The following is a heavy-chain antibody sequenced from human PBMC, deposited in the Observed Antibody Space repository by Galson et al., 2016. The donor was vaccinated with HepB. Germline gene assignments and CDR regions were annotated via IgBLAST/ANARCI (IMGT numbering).Heavy chain of an antibody. D-gene: IGHD1/OR15-1a*01. CDR3: VEQRKGAPYGMDV. CDR1: GDSVSSNSAA. CDR2: TYYRSKWYN. J-gene: IGHJ6*02. V-gene: IGHV6-1*01. Sequence: CAISGDSVSSNSAAWNWIRQSPSRGLEWLGRTYYRSKWYNEHAVSVKSRIIVNPDTSKNQFSLQLNSVTPEDTAVYYCVEQRKGAPYGMDVWGQGTTVTVSS.